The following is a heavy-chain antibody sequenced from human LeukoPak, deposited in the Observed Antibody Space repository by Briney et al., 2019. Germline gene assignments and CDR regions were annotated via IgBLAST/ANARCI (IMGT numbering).Heavy chain of an antibody. V-gene: IGHV3-74*01. D-gene: IGHD3-10*01. CDR2: INTDGSST. CDR1: GFTFSSYW. CDR3: ARPVYYGSQSYWDY. Sequence: GGSLRLSCTASGFTFSSYWMHWVRQTPGKGLVWVSRINTDGSSTNYADSVKGRFTISRDNAKNTLYLQMNSLRAEDTAVYFCARPVYYGSQSYWDYRGQGTLVTVSS. J-gene: IGHJ4*02.